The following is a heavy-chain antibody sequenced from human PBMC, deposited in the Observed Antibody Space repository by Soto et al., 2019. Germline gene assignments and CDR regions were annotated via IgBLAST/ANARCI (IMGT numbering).Heavy chain of an antibody. Sequence: SVKVSCKASGGTFSSYAISWVRQAPGQGLEWMGGIIPIFGTANYAQKFQGRVTITADESTSTAYMELSSLRSEDTAVYYCARYVWSGGIYSPLYGMDVWGQQTTVTVAS. V-gene: IGHV1-69*13. J-gene: IGHJ6*02. D-gene: IGHD2-15*01. CDR2: IIPIFGTA. CDR1: GGTFSSYA. CDR3: ARYVWSGGIYSPLYGMDV.